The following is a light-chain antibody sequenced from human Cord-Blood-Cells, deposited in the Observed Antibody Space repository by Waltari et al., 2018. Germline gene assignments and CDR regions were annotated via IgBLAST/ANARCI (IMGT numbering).Light chain of an antibody. Sequence: EIVLTQSPATLSLSPGERATLSCRASQSVSSYLAWYQQKPGQAPRPLNYDATNRATGIPARFSGSGSGTDFTLTISSLEPEDFAVYYCQQRSNWPIFTFGPGTKVDIK. V-gene: IGKV3-11*01. CDR2: DAT. CDR1: QSVSSY. J-gene: IGKJ3*01. CDR3: QQRSNWPIFT.